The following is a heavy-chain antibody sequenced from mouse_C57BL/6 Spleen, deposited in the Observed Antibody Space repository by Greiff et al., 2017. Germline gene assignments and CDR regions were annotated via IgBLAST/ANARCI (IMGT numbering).Heavy chain of an antibody. CDR3: ARQNYSNYPAWFAY. D-gene: IGHD2-5*01. CDR1: GYTFPSYW. J-gene: IGHJ3*01. V-gene: IGHV1-69*01. Sequence: QFQLQHPGAELVLPGASVKLSCKASGYTFPSYWMHGVKRRPGQGLGWIGEMAPSDSYTNNNQKLKGKSTLTVDKSSSTAYMQLSSLTSEDSAVYYCARQNYSNYPAWFAYWGQGTLVTVSA. CDR2: MAPSDSYT.